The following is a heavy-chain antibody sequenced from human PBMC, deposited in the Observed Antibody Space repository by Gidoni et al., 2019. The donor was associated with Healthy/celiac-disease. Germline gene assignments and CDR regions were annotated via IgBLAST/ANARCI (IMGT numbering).Heavy chain of an antibody. CDR3: TTDPSPGHYGMDV. V-gene: IGHV3-15*01. J-gene: IGHJ6*02. Sequence: EVQLVESGGGLVKPGGSLRLSCAASGFTFSTAWMSWVRQAPGKGLEWVGRIKSKTDGGTTDYAAPVKGRFTISRDDSKNTLYLQMNSLKTEDTAVYYCTTDPSPGHYGMDVWGQGTTVTVSS. CDR2: IKSKTDGGTT. CDR1: GFTFSTAW.